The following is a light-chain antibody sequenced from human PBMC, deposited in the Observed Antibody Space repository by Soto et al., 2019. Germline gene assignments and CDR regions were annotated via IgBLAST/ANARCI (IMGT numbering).Light chain of an antibody. V-gene: IGKV1-39*01. J-gene: IGKJ3*01. Sequence: DIQVTQSPSSLSASVGARVTLTCRSRQSINRYIHWYEQTPGKAPNLLINAASGLDSGVPSRFSGGGAGTDVTLTITTLQPEDFAIYYCQQNYRTPFTFGPGTKVDI. CDR2: AAS. CDR3: QQNYRTPFT. CDR1: QSINRY.